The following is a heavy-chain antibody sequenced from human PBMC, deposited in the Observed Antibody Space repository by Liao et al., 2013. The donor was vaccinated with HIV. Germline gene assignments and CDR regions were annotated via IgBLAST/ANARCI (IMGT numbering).Heavy chain of an antibody. D-gene: IGHD4-17*01. CDR2: IYYSGNT. J-gene: IGHJ5*02. Sequence: QLQQSGPGLVKPSETLSLTCTVSGGSISSSSYYWGWIRQPPGKGLEWIGTIYYSGNTYYNPSLESRVTISLDTSKNQFSLKLRSVTASDTAVYYCARFGPMTTVTVNWFDPWGQGTLVTVSS. V-gene: IGHV4-39*01. CDR1: GGSISSSSYY. CDR3: ARFGPMTTVTVNWFDP.